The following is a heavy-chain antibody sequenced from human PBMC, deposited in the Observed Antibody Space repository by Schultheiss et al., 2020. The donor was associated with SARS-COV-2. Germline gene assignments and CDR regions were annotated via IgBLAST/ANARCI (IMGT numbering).Heavy chain of an antibody. CDR2: IYTSGST. J-gene: IGHJ4*02. Sequence: SETLSLTCTVSGGSVSSGSYYWSWIRQPPGKGLEWIGRIYTSGSTNYNPSLKSRVTISVDTSKNQFSLKLSSVTAADTAVYYCARGSWSGYYPSFDYWGQGTLVTVSS. CDR3: ARGSWSGYYPSFDY. CDR1: GGSVSSGSYY. V-gene: IGHV4-61*01. D-gene: IGHD3-3*01.